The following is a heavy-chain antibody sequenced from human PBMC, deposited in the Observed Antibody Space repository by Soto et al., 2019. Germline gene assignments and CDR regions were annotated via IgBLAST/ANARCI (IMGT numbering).Heavy chain of an antibody. CDR3: ARDRDLAAAAYYFDY. V-gene: IGHV3-30-3*01. J-gene: IGHJ4*01. CDR2: LSYDGGDK. Sequence: LRLSCAASGFTFSNYAMHWVRQAPGRGLEWVAVLSYDGGDKYFADSVKGRFSISRDNSKNTLYLQMNSLRAEDTAVYYCARDRDLAAAAYYFDYWGHGALVTVSS. CDR1: GFTFSNYA. D-gene: IGHD6-13*01.